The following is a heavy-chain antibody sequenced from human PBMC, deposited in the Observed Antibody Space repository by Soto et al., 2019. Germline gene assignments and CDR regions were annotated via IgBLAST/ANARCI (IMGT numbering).Heavy chain of an antibody. D-gene: IGHD6-6*01. Sequence: GGSLRLSCAVSGFTFSNYGMHWVRQAPGKGLEYVSGISSNGVGTYYANSVQGRFTISRDNSKNTVYLQMGSLRPEDMAVYYCARRARPDFYYMDVWGKGTTVTVSS. V-gene: IGHV3-64*01. CDR1: GFTFSNYG. CDR2: ISSNGVGT. CDR3: ARRARPDFYYMDV. J-gene: IGHJ6*03.